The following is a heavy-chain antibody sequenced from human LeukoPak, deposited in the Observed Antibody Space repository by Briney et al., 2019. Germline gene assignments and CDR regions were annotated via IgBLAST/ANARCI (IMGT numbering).Heavy chain of an antibody. D-gene: IGHD2-2*01. CDR1: GGSISSYY. CDR3: AGTLGYCSSTSCLGWFDP. CDR2: IYYSGST. Sequence: PSETLSLTCTVSGGSISSYYWSWIRQPPGKGLEWVGYIYYSGSTNYNPSLKSRVTISVDTSKNQFSLKLSSVTAADTAVYYCAGTLGYCSSTSCLGWFDPWGQGTLVTVSS. V-gene: IGHV4-59*01. J-gene: IGHJ5*02.